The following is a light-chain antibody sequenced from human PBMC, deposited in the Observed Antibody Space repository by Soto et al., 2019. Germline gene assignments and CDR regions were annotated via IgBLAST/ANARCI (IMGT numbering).Light chain of an antibody. CDR3: QQYNSQWT. CDR2: DAS. Sequence: DIQMTQSPSTLSASVGDRVTITCLASQSISSWLAWYQQRPGKAPKLLIYDASSLESGVPSRFSGSGSGTEFTLTISSLQPDDFATYYCQQYNSQWTFCRGTKVEIK. V-gene: IGKV1-5*01. J-gene: IGKJ1*01. CDR1: QSISSW.